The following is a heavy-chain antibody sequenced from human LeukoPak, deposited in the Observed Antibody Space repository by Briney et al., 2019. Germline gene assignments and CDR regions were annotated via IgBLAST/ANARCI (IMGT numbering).Heavy chain of an antibody. CDR1: GHTFSGYY. J-gene: IGHJ4*02. D-gene: IGHD1-26*01. CDR2: MNPNSGGT. V-gene: IGHV1-2*02. Sequence: ASVKVSCKASGHTFSGYYMYWVRQAPGQGLEWMGWMNPNSGGTNYAQTFQGRVTMTRDTSINTPYMELSRLISEDTAVYYCARGVVGSGEIAYWGQGTLVTVS. CDR3: ARGVVGSGEIAY.